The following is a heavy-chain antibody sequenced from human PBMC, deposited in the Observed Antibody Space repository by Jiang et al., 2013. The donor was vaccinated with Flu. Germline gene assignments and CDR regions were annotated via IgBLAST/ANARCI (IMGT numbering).Heavy chain of an antibody. D-gene: IGHD3-3*01. CDR3: ASSITTGLFDY. J-gene: IGHJ4*02. CDR2: IKQDGSEK. CDR1: GFTFSSYW. V-gene: IGHV3-7*03. Sequence: QLLESGGGLVQPGGSLRLSCAASGFTFSSYWMSWVRQAPGKGLEWVANIKQDGSEKYYVDSVKGRFTISRDNAKNSLYLQMNSLRAEDTAVYYCASSITTGLFDYWGQGTLVTVSS.